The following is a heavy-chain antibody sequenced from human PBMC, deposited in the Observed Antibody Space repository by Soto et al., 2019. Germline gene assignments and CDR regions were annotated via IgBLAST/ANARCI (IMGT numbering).Heavy chain of an antibody. D-gene: IGHD6-13*01. CDR3: AKSFSSNWYDYFDS. CDR1: GITFIADA. V-gene: IGHV3-23*01. CDR2: ISGSGATT. Sequence: XGSLRLSCAAAGITFIADAMSWVRQAPGKGLEWVSAISGSGATTYYADSVKGRFTISRDKSKNTLYLQMNSLRAEDTALYYCAKSFSSNWYDYFDSWGQGSLVTVSS. J-gene: IGHJ4*02.